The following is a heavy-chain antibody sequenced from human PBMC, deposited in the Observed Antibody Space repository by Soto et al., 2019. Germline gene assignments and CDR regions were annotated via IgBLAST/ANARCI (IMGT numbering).Heavy chain of an antibody. CDR2: IIPISDTR. CDR3: TRCAESSGYFDS. J-gene: IGHJ4*02. D-gene: IGHD3-22*01. Sequence: QVHLVQSGAEVKKPGSSVKVSCKASRDTFSKYALSWVRQAPGHGLEWMGGIIPISDTRNYAQKFQGRVTISAEKSTGTVYMELTSLRSEDTAVYYCTRCAESSGYFDSWGQGTLVTVSS. V-gene: IGHV1-69*06. CDR1: RDTFSKYA.